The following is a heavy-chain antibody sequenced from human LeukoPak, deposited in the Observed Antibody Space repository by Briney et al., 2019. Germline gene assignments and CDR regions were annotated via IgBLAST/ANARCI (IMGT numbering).Heavy chain of an antibody. CDR3: ARSPDPVVRGPRRAFDL. J-gene: IGHJ3*01. V-gene: IGHV3-30-3*01. Sequence: GRSLRLSCAASGFTFTYYAMHWVRQAPGKGLEWVSVVSNDGSNQDYTDSVKGRFIISRDDSKSTVYLQMNSLRVDDTAMYYCARSPDPVVRGPRRAFDLWGQGTMVTVSS. CDR2: VSNDGSNQ. CDR1: GFTFTYYA. D-gene: IGHD3-10*01.